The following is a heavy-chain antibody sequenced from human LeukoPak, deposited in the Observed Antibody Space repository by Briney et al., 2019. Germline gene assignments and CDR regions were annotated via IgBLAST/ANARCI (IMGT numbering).Heavy chain of an antibody. Sequence: GGSLRLSCAASGFTFSSYGMHWVRQAPGKGLEWVAVISYDGSNKYYADSVKGRFTISRDNSKNTLYLQMNSLRAEDTAVYYCAKDKRDGYNFFDYWGQGTLVTVSS. J-gene: IGHJ4*02. CDR3: AKDKRDGYNFFDY. CDR1: GFTFSSYG. CDR2: ISYDGSNK. V-gene: IGHV3-30*18. D-gene: IGHD5-24*01.